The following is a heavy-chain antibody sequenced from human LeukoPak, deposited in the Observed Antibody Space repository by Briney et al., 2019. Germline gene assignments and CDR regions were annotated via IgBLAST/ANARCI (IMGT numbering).Heavy chain of an antibody. CDR2: INPSGGST. J-gene: IGHJ5*02. D-gene: IGHD6-25*01. V-gene: IGHV1-46*01. Sequence: ASVKVSCKASGYTFTSYYMHWVRQAPGQGLEWMGIINPSGGSTSYAQKLQGRVTMTRDTSTSTVYMELSSLRSEDTAVHYCARDSEPPGIAAAVSWFDPWGQGTLVTVSS. CDR1: GYTFTSYY. CDR3: ARDSEPPGIAAAVSWFDP.